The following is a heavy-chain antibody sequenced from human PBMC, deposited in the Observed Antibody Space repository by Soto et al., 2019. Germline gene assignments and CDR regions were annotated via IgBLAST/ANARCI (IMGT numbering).Heavy chain of an antibody. Sequence: QVPLQESGPRLVRPSGTLSLTCTVSSGSISTANWWSWVRQPPGRGLEWIGEIYHSGSTNYNLSLKSRVTLSVDKSKNQFSLSLTSVTAADTAIDYCARRGGGVVLAATTPFDYWGQGTLVTVSS. CDR3: ARRGGGVVLAATTPFDY. J-gene: IGHJ4*02. V-gene: IGHV4-4*02. CDR2: IYHSGST. D-gene: IGHD2-15*01. CDR1: SGSISTANW.